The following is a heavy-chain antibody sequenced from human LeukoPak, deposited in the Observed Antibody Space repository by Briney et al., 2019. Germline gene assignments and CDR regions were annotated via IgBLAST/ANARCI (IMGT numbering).Heavy chain of an antibody. Sequence: TSQTLSLTCAVSGGSISSGVYSWSWVRQPPGKGLEWIGYIYYGGNTYYNPSLKSRLTISLDTSNNQFSLKLSSVTAADTAVYYCARGGRKYYYDSSGSTNWFDPWGQGTLVTVSS. CDR2: IYYGGNT. CDR3: ARGGRKYYYDSSGSTNWFDP. D-gene: IGHD3-22*01. J-gene: IGHJ5*02. V-gene: IGHV4-30-4*07. CDR1: GGSISSGVYS.